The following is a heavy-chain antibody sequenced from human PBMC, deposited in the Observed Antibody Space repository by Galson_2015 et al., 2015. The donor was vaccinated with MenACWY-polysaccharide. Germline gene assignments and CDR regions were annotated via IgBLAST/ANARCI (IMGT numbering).Heavy chain of an antibody. CDR2: MNPNSGNT. CDR1: GYTFTSYD. V-gene: IGHV1-8*01. J-gene: IGHJ4*02. Sequence: SVKVSCKAFGYTFTSYDINWVRQATGQGLEWMGWMNPNSGNTGYAQKFQGRVTMTRDTSISTAYMELSSLRYEDTAVYYCARVVRRKYSYSDYWGQGTLVSVSS. D-gene: IGHD5-18*01. CDR3: ARVVRRKYSYSDY.